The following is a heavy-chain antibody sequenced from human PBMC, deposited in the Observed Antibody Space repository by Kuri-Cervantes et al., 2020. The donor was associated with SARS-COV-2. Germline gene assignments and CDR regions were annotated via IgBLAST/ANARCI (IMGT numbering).Heavy chain of an antibody. CDR2: IYYSGST. J-gene: IGHJ5*02. Sequence: SETLSLTCTVSGGSISSSSYYWGWIRQPPGKGLEWIGSIYYSGSTYYNPSLKSRVTISVDTSKNQFSPKLSSVTAADTAVYYCAREGDTNWNYNWFDPWGQGTLVTVSS. CDR1: GGSISSSSYY. CDR3: AREGDTNWNYNWFDP. D-gene: IGHD1-7*01. V-gene: IGHV4-39*02.